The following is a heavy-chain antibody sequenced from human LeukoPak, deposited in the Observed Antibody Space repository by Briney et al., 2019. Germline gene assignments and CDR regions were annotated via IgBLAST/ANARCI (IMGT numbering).Heavy chain of an antibody. J-gene: IGHJ5*02. CDR2: IYHSGST. Sequence: SQTLSLTCAVSGGSISSGGYSWSWIRQPPGKDLEWIGYIYHSGSTYYNPSLKSRVTISVDRSKNQFSLKLSSVTAADTAVYFCARGGTGTINWFDPWGQGTLVTVSS. CDR1: GGSISSGGYS. D-gene: IGHD1-7*01. V-gene: IGHV4-30-2*01. CDR3: ARGGTGTINWFDP.